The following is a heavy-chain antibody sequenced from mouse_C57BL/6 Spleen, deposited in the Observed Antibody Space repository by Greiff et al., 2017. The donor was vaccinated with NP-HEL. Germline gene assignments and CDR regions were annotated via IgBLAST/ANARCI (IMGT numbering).Heavy chain of an antibody. Sequence: DVKLVESGGGLVQPGGSLSLSCAASGFTFTDYYMSWVRQPPGKALEWLGFIRNKANGYTTEYSASVKGRFTISRDNSQSILYLQMNALRAEDSATYYCARSSYGSSYSWYFDVWGTGTTVTVSS. V-gene: IGHV7-3*01. CDR3: ARSSYGSSYSWYFDV. CDR2: IRNKANGYTT. J-gene: IGHJ1*03. CDR1: GFTFTDYY. D-gene: IGHD1-1*01.